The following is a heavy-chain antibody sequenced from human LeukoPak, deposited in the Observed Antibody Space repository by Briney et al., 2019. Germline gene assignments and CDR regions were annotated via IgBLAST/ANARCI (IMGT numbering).Heavy chain of an antibody. CDR3: AKDTYYDSSGYYRTFDY. D-gene: IGHD3-22*01. Sequence: PTGGSLRLSCAASGFTFSSYGMSWVRQAPGKGLEWVSAISGSGGSTYYADSVKGRFTISRDNSKNTLYLQMNSLRAEDTAVYYCAKDTYYDSSGYYRTFDYWGQGTLVTVSS. CDR2: ISGSGGST. CDR1: GFTFSSYG. V-gene: IGHV3-23*01. J-gene: IGHJ4*02.